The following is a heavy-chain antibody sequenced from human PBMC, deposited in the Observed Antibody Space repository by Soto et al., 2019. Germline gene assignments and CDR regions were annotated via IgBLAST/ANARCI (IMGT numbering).Heavy chain of an antibody. CDR1: GFTFSSYA. CDR3: AKAISVYNAPLDN. D-gene: IGHD1-20*01. V-gene: IGHV3-23*01. J-gene: IGHJ4*02. CDR2: ITGSGDAT. Sequence: GGSLRLSCAASGFTFSSYAMNWVRQAPGKGLEWVSVITGSGDATYYADSVKGRFTISRDNSKNTLYVQMNSLRAEDTAVYYWAKAISVYNAPLDNGGQETGVTVSS.